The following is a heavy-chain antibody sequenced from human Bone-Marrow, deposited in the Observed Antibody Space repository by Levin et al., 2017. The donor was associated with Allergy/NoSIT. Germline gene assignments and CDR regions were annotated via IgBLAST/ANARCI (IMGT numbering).Heavy chain of an antibody. Sequence: GGSLRLSCATSGFSFRTYGFHWVRQAPGKGLEWVAVIWYDGSRSYYTESVKGRFTFSRDDSKNTLSLQMNSLRVEDTAVYYCARDDCSNGVCYLNHWGQGVLVIVSP. D-gene: IGHD2-8*01. CDR3: ARDDCSNGVCYLNH. J-gene: IGHJ4*02. CDR1: GFSFRTYG. V-gene: IGHV3-33*01. CDR2: IWYDGSRS.